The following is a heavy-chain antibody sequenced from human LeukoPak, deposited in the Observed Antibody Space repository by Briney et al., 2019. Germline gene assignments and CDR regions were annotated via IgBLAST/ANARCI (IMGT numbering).Heavy chain of an antibody. CDR1: GYPFSICG. CDR3: ARNWGAGHPINFDY. CDR2: ISGYNGDT. J-gene: IGHJ4*02. Sequence: GASVKVSCKTFGYPFSICGINWVRQAPGQGLEWMGWISGYNGDTNYAQKFQGRVTMTTDTSTNTAYMDLRRLRSDDTAVYYCARNWGAGHPINFDYWGQGTLVTVSS. V-gene: IGHV1-18*01. D-gene: IGHD3-16*01.